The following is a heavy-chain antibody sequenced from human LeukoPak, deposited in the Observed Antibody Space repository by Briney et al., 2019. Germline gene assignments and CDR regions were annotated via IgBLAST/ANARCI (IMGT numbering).Heavy chain of an antibody. CDR3: ARADRGSATSSTSLNWFDP. V-gene: IGHV1-46*01. D-gene: IGHD2-2*01. CDR2: INPSGGST. J-gene: IGHJ5*02. CDR1: GYTFTSYY. Sequence: ASVKVSCKASGYTFTSYYKHWVRQGPGQGLEWMGIINPSGGSTSYAQKFQGRVTMTRDTSTSTVYMELSSLRSEDTAVYYCARADRGSATSSTSLNWFDPWGQGTLVTVSS.